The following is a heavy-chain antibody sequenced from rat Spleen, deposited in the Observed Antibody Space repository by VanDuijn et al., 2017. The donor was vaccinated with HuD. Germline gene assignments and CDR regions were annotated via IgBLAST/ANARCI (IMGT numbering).Heavy chain of an antibody. Sequence: EVQLVESYGGLVQPGGSLELSCAASGFTFSDHYVAWVRQAPTKGLEWVATITNASGRTYYPDSVKGRFTISRDTAQNTLYLQMNSLRSDDTATYYCARGVADYWGQGVMVTVSS. V-gene: IGHV5-29*01. CDR3: ARGVADY. CDR1: GFTFSDHY. D-gene: IGHD4-3*01. CDR2: ITNASGRT. J-gene: IGHJ2*01.